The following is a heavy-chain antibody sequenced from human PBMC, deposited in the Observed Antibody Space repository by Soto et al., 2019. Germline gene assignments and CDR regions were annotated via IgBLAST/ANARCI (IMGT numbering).Heavy chain of an antibody. CDR1: GYTFTGYY. CDR2: INPNSGGT. D-gene: IGHD6-13*01. V-gene: IGHV1-2*04. Sequence: ASVKVSCKASGYTFTGYYMHWVRQAPGQGLEWMGLINPNSGGTNYAQKFQGWVTMARDTSISTAYMELSRLRSDDTAVYYCARDGIAAAGTRSRNMDVWGQGTTVTVSS. J-gene: IGHJ6*02. CDR3: ARDGIAAAGTRSRNMDV.